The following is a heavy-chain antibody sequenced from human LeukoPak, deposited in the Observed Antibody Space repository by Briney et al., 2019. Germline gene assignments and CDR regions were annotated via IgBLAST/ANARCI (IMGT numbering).Heavy chain of an antibody. D-gene: IGHD3-22*01. V-gene: IGHV3-48*02. CDR1: GFTFSSYS. CDR2: ISSSSSTI. CDR3: PRGSYYYDSSGSYFDY. J-gene: IGHJ4*02. Sequence: KPRGSLRLSCVASGFTFSSYSMSWVRQAPGKGLEWVSYISSSSSTIYYADSVRGRFIISRDNAKNSLYLQMTSLRDEDTAVYYCPRGSYYYDSSGSYFDYWGQGTPVTVSS.